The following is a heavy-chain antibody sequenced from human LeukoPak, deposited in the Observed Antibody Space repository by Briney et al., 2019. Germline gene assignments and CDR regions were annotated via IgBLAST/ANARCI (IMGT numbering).Heavy chain of an antibody. CDR2: IRGNGGTT. CDR1: GFTLSTHS. Sequence: GGSLRLSCAASGFTLSTHSMHWVRQAPGKGLEFISAIRGNGGTTYYANSVKGRFTISRDDSKSTLFLQMGSLRAEDMAVYYCARVGPAATFYFDYWGQGTLVTVSS. V-gene: IGHV3-64*01. D-gene: IGHD2-2*01. CDR3: ARVGPAATFYFDY. J-gene: IGHJ4*02.